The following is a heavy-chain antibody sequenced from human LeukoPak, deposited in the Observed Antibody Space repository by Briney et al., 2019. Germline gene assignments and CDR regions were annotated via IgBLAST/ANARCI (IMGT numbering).Heavy chain of an antibody. J-gene: IGHJ3*02. CDR3: ARHRKRSGGYFGSGHDGFGI. CDR1: RFTFSSYS. V-gene: IGHV4-34*01. CDR2: INHSGST. Sequence: GSLRLSCAASRFTFSSYSMNWIRQPPGKGLEWIGEINHSGSTNYIPSLESRVTLSVDTSKNQFSLNLNSVTAADTAVYYCARHRKRSGGYFGSGHDGFGIWGQGTMVTVSS. D-gene: IGHD3-22*01.